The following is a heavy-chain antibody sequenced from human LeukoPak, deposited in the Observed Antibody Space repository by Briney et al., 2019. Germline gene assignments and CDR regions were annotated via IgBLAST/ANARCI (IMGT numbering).Heavy chain of an antibody. V-gene: IGHV1-3*01. D-gene: IGHD2-8*01. CDR3: ARDRKSCTNGVCYRNAVDY. Sequence: ASVKVSCKASGYTFTSYAMHWVRQAPGQRLEWMGWINAGNGNTKYSQKFQGRVTITRDTSASTAYMELSSLRSEDTAVYYRARDRKSCTNGVCYRNAVDYWGQGTLVTVSS. CDR1: GYTFTSYA. CDR2: INAGNGNT. J-gene: IGHJ4*02.